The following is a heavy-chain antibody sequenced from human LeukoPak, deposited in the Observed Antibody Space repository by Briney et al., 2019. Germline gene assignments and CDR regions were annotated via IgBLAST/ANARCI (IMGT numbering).Heavy chain of an antibody. CDR2: INHSGST. V-gene: IGHV4-34*01. J-gene: IGHJ5*02. CDR3: ARAIYKSSNSYNWFDP. Sequence: PSETLSVTCAVYGGSFSGYYWSWIRQPPGKGLEWIGEINHSGSTNYNPSLKSRVTISVDTSKNQFSLKLSSVTAADTAVYYCARAIYKSSNSYNWFDPWGQGTLVTVSS. CDR1: GGSFSGYY. D-gene: IGHD2-2*01.